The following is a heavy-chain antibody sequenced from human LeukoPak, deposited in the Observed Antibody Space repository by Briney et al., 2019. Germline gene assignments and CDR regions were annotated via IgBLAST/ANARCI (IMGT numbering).Heavy chain of an antibody. J-gene: IGHJ4*02. CDR3: ARDGKYSGSSDY. D-gene: IGHD1-26*01. V-gene: IGHV1-24*01. Sequence: ASVKVSCKVSGYTLTELSMHWVRQAPGKGLEWMGGFDPEDGETIYAQKFQGRVTMTTDTSTSTAYMELRSLRSDDTAVYYCARDGKYSGSSDYWGQGTLVTVSS. CDR2: FDPEDGET. CDR1: GYTLTELS.